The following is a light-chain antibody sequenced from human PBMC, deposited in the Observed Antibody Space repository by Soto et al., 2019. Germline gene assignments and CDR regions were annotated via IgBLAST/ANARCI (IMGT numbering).Light chain of an antibody. Sequence: DIQMTQTPPTLSASVGDRVTITCRASQTISTWMAWYQQKPGKAPKLLVYDASTLQSGVASRSSGSGSGTEFTLIISGLQPDDSATYYCQQYTNTNNPWMFGQGTKVDIK. CDR2: DAS. V-gene: IGKV1-5*01. CDR3: QQYTNTNNPWM. CDR1: QTISTW. J-gene: IGKJ1*01.